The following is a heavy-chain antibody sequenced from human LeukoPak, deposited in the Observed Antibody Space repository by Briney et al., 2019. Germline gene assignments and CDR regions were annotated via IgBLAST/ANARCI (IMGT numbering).Heavy chain of an antibody. CDR2: IYYSGST. J-gene: IGHJ4*02. V-gene: IGHV4-39*07. CDR3: ARLGTVVTGHVDY. CDR1: GGSISSSSYY. Sequence: PSETLSLTCTVSGGSISSSSYYWGWIRQPPGKGLEWIGSIYYSGSTNYNPSLKSRVTISVDTSKNQFSLKLSSVTAADTAVYYCARLGTVVTGHVDYWGQGTLVTVSS. D-gene: IGHD4-23*01.